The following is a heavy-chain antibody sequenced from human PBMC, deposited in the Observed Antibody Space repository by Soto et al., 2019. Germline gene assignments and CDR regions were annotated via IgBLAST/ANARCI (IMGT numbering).Heavy chain of an antibody. V-gene: IGHV3-23*01. CDR3: AGVRSSYYYDSSGYPGRNAFDI. J-gene: IGHJ3*02. CDR2: ISGSGGST. D-gene: IGHD3-22*01. CDR1: GFTFSSYA. Sequence: GSLRLSCAASGFTFSSYAMSWVRQAPGKGLEWVSAISGSGGSTYYADSVKGRFTISRDNSKNTLCLQMNSLRAEDTAVYYCAGVRSSYYYDSSGYPGRNAFDIWGQGTMVTVSS.